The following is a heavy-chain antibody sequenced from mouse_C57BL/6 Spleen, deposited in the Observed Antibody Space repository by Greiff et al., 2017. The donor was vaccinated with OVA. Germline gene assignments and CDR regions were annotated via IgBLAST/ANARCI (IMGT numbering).Heavy chain of an antibody. D-gene: IGHD2-3*01. CDR3: ARGGWLLNWFAY. CDR1: GYSITSGYY. CDR2: ISYDGSN. V-gene: IGHV3-6*01. J-gene: IGHJ3*01. Sequence: EVHLVESGPGLVKPSQSLSLTCSVTGYSITSGYYWNWIRQFPGNKLEWMGYISYDGSNNYNPSLKNRISITRDTSKNQFFLKLNSVTTEDTATYYCARGGWLLNWFAYWGQGTLVTVSA.